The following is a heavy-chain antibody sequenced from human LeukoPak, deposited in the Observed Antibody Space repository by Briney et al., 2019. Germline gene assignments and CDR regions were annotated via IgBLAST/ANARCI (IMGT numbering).Heavy chain of an antibody. D-gene: IGHD3-22*01. CDR3: AKANYYDSSGYLSFDY. CDR1: GFTFSNAW. J-gene: IGHJ4*02. V-gene: IGHV3-23*01. CDR2: ISGSGGST. Sequence: GGSLRLSCAASGFTFSNAWMSWVRQAPGKGLEWVSAISGSGGSTYYADSVKGRFTISRDNSKNTLHLQMNSLRAEDTAVYYCAKANYYDSSGYLSFDYWGQGTLVTVSS.